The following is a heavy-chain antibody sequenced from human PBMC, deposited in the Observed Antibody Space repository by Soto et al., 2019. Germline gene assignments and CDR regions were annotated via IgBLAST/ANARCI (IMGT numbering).Heavy chain of an antibody. Sequence: GASVKVFCKDSGGLFSSFAISWVRQAPGQGLEWMGGIIPVFGTTNYAQKFQGRVTITADESTNTAYMELSSLTSDDTAMYYCARGGGPYVWFNEFWGQGTQVTVSS. CDR2: IIPVFGTT. V-gene: IGHV1-69*13. CDR1: GGLFSSFA. J-gene: IGHJ4*02. CDR3: ARGGGPYVWFNEF. D-gene: IGHD3-16*01.